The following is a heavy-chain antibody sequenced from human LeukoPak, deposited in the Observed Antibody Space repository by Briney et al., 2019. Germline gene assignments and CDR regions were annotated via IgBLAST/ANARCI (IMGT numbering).Heavy chain of an antibody. CDR2: IYYSGST. V-gene: IGHV4-31*03. CDR1: GGSISSGGYY. Sequence: PSETLSLTCTVSGGSISSGGYYWSWIRQHPGKGLEWIGYIYYSGSTYYNPSLKSRVTISVDTSKNQFSLKLSSVTAADTAVYYCARGGARAAIDFDCWGQGTLVTVSS. D-gene: IGHD6-13*01. J-gene: IGHJ4*02. CDR3: ARGGARAAIDFDC.